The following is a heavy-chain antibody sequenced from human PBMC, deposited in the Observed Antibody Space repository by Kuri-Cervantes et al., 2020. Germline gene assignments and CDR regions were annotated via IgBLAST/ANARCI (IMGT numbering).Heavy chain of an antibody. D-gene: IGHD6-19*01. V-gene: IGHV4-39*01. J-gene: IGHJ4*02. Sequence: GSLRLSCTVSGGSISSSSYYWVWIRQPPGKGLEWIGNIYYSGSTYYNPSLKSRVTISVDTSKNQFSLKLSSVTAADTAVYHCARRVAVSSAVHWGLGTLVTVSS. CDR1: GGSISSSSYY. CDR3: ARRVAVSSAVH. CDR2: IYYSGST.